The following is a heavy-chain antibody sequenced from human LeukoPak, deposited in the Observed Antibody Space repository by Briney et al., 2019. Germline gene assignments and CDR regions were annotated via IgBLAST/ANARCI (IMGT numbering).Heavy chain of an antibody. CDR3: ARHRGYYYGSGTQGGFDY. J-gene: IGHJ4*02. D-gene: IGHD3-10*01. CDR2: IIPIFGTA. V-gene: IGHV1-69*05. Sequence: GASVKVSCKASGGTFSSYAISWGRQAPGQGLDWMGGIIPIFGTANYAQKFQGRVTITTDESTSTAYMELSSLRSEDTAVYYCARHRGYYYGSGTQGGFDYWGQGTLVTVSS. CDR1: GGTFSSYA.